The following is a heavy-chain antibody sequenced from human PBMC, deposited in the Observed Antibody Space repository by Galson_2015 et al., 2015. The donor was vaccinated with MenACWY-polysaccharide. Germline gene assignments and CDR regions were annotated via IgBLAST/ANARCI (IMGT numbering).Heavy chain of an antibody. J-gene: IGHJ3*02. CDR1: GYTFTSYG. CDR3: ARWYYYGSGTDAFDI. CDR2: ISAYNGNT. V-gene: IGHV1-18*01. Sequence: SVKVSCKASGYTFTSYGISWVRQAPGQGLEWMGWISAYNGNTNYAQKLQGRVTMTTDTSTSTAYMELRSLRSDDTAVYYCARWYYYGSGTDAFDIWGQGTMVTVSS. D-gene: IGHD3-10*01.